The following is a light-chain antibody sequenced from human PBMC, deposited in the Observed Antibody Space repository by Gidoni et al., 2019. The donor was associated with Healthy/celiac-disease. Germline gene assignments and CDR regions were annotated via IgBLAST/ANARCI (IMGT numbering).Light chain of an antibody. V-gene: IGLV2-11*01. CDR1: SSDVGGYHY. CDR2: DVS. J-gene: IGLJ3*02. Sequence: QSALTQPRSVPGSSGQSVTIPCTGTSSDVGGYHYVSWYQQHQGKAPKLMIYDVSKRPSGVPDRFSDSKSGNAASLTISGLQAEDDADYYCCSYAGSYTDWVFGGGTKLTVL. CDR3: CSYAGSYTDWV.